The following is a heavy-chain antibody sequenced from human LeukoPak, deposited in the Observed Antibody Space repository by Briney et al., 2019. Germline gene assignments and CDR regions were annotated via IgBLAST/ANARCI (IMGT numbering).Heavy chain of an antibody. CDR1: GFTFSTYW. V-gene: IGHV3-74*01. CDR2: INSEGSRT. D-gene: IGHD2-15*01. J-gene: IGHJ4*02. CDR3: ARGDCSGGSCCLDY. Sequence: PGGSLRLSCAASGFTFSTYWMYWVRQAPGKGLVWVSRINSEGSRTSYADSVKGRVTISRDNAKNTLYLQMNSLRPEDTAVYYCARGDCSGGSCCLDYWGQGTLVTVSS.